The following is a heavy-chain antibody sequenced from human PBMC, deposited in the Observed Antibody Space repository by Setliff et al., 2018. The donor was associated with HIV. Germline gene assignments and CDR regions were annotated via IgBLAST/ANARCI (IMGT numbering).Heavy chain of an antibody. CDR3: ARDLGIAAAGNWFDP. CDR2: IYHNGIT. J-gene: IGHJ5*02. Sequence: SETLSLTCGVSGYSISSGYYWGWIRQPPGKGLEWIGSIYHNGITYYNPSLKSRVTISVDTSQNQFSLKLSSVTAADTAVYYCARDLGIAAAGNWFDPWGQGTLVTVSS. CDR1: GYSISSGYY. V-gene: IGHV4-38-2*02. D-gene: IGHD6-13*01.